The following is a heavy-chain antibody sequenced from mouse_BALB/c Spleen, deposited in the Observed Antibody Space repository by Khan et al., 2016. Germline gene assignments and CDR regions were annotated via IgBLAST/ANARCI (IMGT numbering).Heavy chain of an antibody. V-gene: IGHV3-6*02. Sequence: EVELVESGPGLVKPSQSLSLTCSVTGYSITSGYYWNWIRQFPGNKLEWMGYIRYDGSNNYNPSLKNRISITRDTSKNQFFLKLNSVTTEDTATYYCAMTTVAMDYWGQGTSVTVSS. J-gene: IGHJ4*01. CDR1: GYSITSGYY. CDR3: AMTTVAMDY. CDR2: IRYDGSN. D-gene: IGHD1-1*01.